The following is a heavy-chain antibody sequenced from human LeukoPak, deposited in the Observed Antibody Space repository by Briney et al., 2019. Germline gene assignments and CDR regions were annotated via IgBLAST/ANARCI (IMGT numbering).Heavy chain of an antibody. CDR3: ARIGSRGGY. Sequence: SETLSLTCTVSGGSISSSSYYWGWIRRPPGKGLEWIGSIYYSGSTYYSPSLKSRVTISVDTSKNQFSLKLSSVTAADTAVYYCARIGSRGGYWGQGTLVTVSS. D-gene: IGHD3-10*01. CDR1: GGSISSSSYY. V-gene: IGHV4-39*07. CDR2: IYYSGST. J-gene: IGHJ4*02.